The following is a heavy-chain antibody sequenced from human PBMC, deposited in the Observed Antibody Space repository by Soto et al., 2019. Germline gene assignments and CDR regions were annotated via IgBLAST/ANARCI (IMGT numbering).Heavy chain of an antibody. CDR2: IIPIFGTA. V-gene: IGHV1-69*13. D-gene: IGHD3-22*01. Sequence: SVKVSCKASGGTFSSYAISWVRQAPGQGLEWMGGIIPIFGTANYAQKFQGRVTITADESMSTAYMELSSLRSEDTAVYYCAREIRGDYYDSSGAFDIWGQGTMVTVSS. J-gene: IGHJ3*02. CDR1: GGTFSSYA. CDR3: AREIRGDYYDSSGAFDI.